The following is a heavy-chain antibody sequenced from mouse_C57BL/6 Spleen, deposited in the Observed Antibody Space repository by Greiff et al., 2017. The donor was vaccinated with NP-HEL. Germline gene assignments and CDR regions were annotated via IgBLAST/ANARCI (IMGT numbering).Heavy chain of an antibody. CDR1: GYTFTSYW. D-gene: IGHD2-3*01. CDR3: AREDDGLGVFAY. CDR2: IDPSDSET. Sequence: QVQLQQPGAELVRPGSSVKLSCKASGYTFTSYWMHWVKQRPIQGLEWIGNIDPSDSETHYNQKFKDKATLTVDKSSSTAYMQLSSLTSEDSAVYYCAREDDGLGVFAYWGQGTLVTVSA. J-gene: IGHJ3*01. V-gene: IGHV1-52*01.